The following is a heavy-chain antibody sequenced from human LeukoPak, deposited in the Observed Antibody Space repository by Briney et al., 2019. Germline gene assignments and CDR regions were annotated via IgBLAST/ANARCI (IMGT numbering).Heavy chain of an antibody. CDR1: GFTFDDYA. D-gene: IGHD2-21*02. CDR2: ISWNSGSI. V-gene: IGHV3-9*01. CDR3: AKDNGAPGDCGGDCLAFDY. J-gene: IGHJ4*02. Sequence: PGGSLRLSCAASGFTFDDYAMHWVRQAPGKGLEWVSGISWNSGSIGYADSVKGRFTISRDNAKNSLYLQMNSLRAEDTALYYCAKDNGAPGDCGGDCLAFDYWGQGTLVTVSS.